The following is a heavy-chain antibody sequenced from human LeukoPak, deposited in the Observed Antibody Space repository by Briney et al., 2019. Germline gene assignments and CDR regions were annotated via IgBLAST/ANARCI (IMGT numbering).Heavy chain of an antibody. D-gene: IGHD3-3*01. Sequence: SEALFLICSVCGGSISSNYWSWFRQHAGKKLEGIRRIYTSGSTNYNPSLKSRVTMSVDTSKNQFSLKLSSVAAADTAVYYCARDRRLDFWDYYYYYMDVWGKGTTVTVSS. CDR1: GGSISSNY. V-gene: IGHV4-4*07. CDR2: IYTSGST. J-gene: IGHJ6*03. CDR3: ARDRRLDFWDYYYYYMDV.